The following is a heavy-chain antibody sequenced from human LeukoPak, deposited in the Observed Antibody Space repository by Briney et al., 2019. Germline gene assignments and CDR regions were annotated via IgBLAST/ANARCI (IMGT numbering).Heavy chain of an antibody. CDR3: TRDPTQYLRYGYFDY. CDR2: TNPDGSGK. Sequence: GGSLRLSCAASGFTFNTYWMNWVRQAPGKGLEWVANTNPDGSGKYYVDSVKGRFSISRDNANNLLYLQMSSLRAEDTAVYYCTRDPTQYLRYGYFDYWGQGTLVTVSS. D-gene: IGHD4-11*01. V-gene: IGHV3-7*01. CDR1: GFTFNTYW. J-gene: IGHJ4*02.